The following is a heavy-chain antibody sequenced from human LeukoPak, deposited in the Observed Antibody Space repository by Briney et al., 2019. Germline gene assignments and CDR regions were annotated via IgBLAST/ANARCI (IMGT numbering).Heavy chain of an antibody. J-gene: IGHJ4*02. Sequence: GGSLRLFCAASGFTFSTYWMHWVRQAPGKGLVWVSHINSDESNTNYADSVKGRFTISRDNAKNTLYLQMNNLRVEDTAVYFCARLWDSSSSRHFDYWGQGTLVTVSS. CDR2: INSDESNT. CDR3: ARLWDSSSSRHFDY. V-gene: IGHV3-74*01. D-gene: IGHD6-6*01. CDR1: GFTFSTYW.